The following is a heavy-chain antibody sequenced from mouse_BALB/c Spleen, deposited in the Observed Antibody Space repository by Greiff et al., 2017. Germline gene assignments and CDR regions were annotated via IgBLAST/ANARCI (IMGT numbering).Heavy chain of an antibody. J-gene: IGHJ2*01. CDR1: GFSLTGYG. CDR3: ARARYYYGSSPYFDY. D-gene: IGHD1-1*01. V-gene: IGHV2-6-7*01. CDR2: IWGDGST. Sequence: VQRVESGPGLVAPSQSLSITCTVSGFSLTGYGVNWVRQPPGKGLEWLGMIWGDGSTDYNSALKSRLSISKDNSKSQVFLKMNSLQTDDTARYYGARARYYYGSSPYFDYWGQGTTLTVSS.